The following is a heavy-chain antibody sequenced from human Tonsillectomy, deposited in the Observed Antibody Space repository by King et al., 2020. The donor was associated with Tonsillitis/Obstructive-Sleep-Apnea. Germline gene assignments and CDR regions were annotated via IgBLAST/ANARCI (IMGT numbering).Heavy chain of an antibody. CDR1: GGSINSSSYY. D-gene: IGHD3-9*01. CDR3: ARHAYFRYFDWLFDY. CDR2: VYYSGST. J-gene: IGHJ4*02. V-gene: IGHV4-39*01. Sequence: QLQESGPGLVKPSETLSLTCTVSGGSINSSSYYWGWIRQPPGKGLEWIGSVYYSGSTYYTPSLKSRVTMSVDTSKNQFSLKLSSVTAADTAVYYCARHAYFRYFDWLFDYWGQGTLVTVSS.